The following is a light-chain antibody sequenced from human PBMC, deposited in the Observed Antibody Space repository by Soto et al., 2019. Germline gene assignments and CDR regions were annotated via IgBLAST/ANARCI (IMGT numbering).Light chain of an antibody. J-gene: IGKJ5*01. CDR2: DVS. CDR1: QSVSNS. V-gene: IGKV3-11*01. Sequence: EIVLTQSPATLSFSRVERFTLSCSASQSVSNSLAWYQQKPGQPPRLLIYDVSNRATGIPARFSGSGSGTDFTLTITSLEPEDFAVYFCHQRYNWPRVTFGQGTRLEIK. CDR3: HQRYNWPRVT.